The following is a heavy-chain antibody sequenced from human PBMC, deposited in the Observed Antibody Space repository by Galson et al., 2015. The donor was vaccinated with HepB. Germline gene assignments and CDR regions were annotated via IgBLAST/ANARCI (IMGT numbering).Heavy chain of an antibody. J-gene: IGHJ6*02. CDR1: GYTFTSYG. V-gene: IGHV1-18*04. CDR2: ISAYNGNT. Sequence: SCQASGYTFTSYGISWVRQAPGQGLEWMGWISAYNGNTNYAQKLQGRVTMTTDTSTSTAYMELRSLRSDDTAVYYRARVIAAAGTVNPYYYYYYGMDVWGQGTTVTVSS. CDR3: ARVIAAAGTVNPYYYYYYGMDV. D-gene: IGHD6-13*01.